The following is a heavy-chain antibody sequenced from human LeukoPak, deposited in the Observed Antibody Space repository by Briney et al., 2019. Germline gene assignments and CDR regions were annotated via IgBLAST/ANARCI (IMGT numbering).Heavy chain of an antibody. CDR2: IIPIFDTG. J-gene: IGHJ4*02. D-gene: IGHD5-18*01. V-gene: IGHV1-69*05. CDR3: ARLFGSTNGNVDTAMAPRHPDSDY. Sequence: SVKVSCKASGGTFSSYAISWVRQAPGQGLEWMGGIIPIFDTGNYAQKFRGRVTITTDQSTSTAYMELSSLKSEDPAVYYCARLFGSTNGNVDTAMAPRHPDSDYWGQGTLVTVSS. CDR1: GGTFSSYA.